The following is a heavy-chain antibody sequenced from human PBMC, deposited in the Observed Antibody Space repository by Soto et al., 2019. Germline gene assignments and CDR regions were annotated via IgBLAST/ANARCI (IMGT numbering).Heavy chain of an antibody. V-gene: IGHV1-69*11. J-gene: IGHJ5*02. Sequence: QVQLVQSGAEVKKSGSSVKVSCKASGGTFSSDSISWVRQAPGQGLEWMGGIIPVLGAPDYAQKFQGRVTITADESTSRGYMELSSLKPEDTAVYYCAHAAFYYGPGGTWGQGTLVTVSS. CDR3: AHAAFYYGPGGT. CDR2: IIPVLGAP. CDR1: GGTFSSDS. D-gene: IGHD3-10*01.